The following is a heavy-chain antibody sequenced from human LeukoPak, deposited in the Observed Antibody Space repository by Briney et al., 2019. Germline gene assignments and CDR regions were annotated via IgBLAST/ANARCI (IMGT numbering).Heavy chain of an antibody. Sequence: GGSLRLSCAVSGFTFRYYWMSWVRQAPGKGLEWVANIKEDGSEKYYVDSVKGRFTISRDNAKRSLYLRMNSLRAEDTAVYYCASRNLFEYWGQGTLVTVSS. J-gene: IGHJ4*02. CDR2: IKEDGSEK. D-gene: IGHD1-14*01. V-gene: IGHV3-7*01. CDR3: ASRNLFEY. CDR1: GFTFRYYW.